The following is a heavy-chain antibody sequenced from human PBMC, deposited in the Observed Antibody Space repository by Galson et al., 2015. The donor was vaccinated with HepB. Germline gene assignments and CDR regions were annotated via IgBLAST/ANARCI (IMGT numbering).Heavy chain of an antibody. J-gene: IGHJ5*02. CDR3: VKEGSWFGGDWFDP. D-gene: IGHD3-16*01. CDR1: GFTFSSHA. CDR2: ISYDGVDK. V-gene: IGHV3-30*18. Sequence: SLRLSCAVSGFTFSSHAMHWVRQAPGEGLEWVADISYDGVDKYYADSVKGRFSISRDNSKDTVFLQMDNLRAEDTAVYYCVKEGSWFGGDWFDPWGQGALVTVS.